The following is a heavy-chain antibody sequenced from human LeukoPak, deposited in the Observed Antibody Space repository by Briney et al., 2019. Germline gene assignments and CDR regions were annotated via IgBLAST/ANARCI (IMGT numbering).Heavy chain of an antibody. CDR3: ARGRFRPRRGYSWFDP. Sequence: SETLSLTCAVYGGSFSGYYWSWIRQPPGKGLEWIGEINHSGSTYYNPSLKSRVTISVDRSKNQFSLKLSSVTAADTAVYYCARGRFRPRRGYSWFDPWGQGTLVTVSS. J-gene: IGHJ5*02. CDR2: INHSGST. V-gene: IGHV4-34*01. CDR1: GGSFSGYY. D-gene: IGHD3-16*01.